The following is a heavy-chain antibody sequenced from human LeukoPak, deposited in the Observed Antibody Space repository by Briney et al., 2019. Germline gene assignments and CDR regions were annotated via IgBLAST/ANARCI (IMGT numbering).Heavy chain of an antibody. D-gene: IGHD3-10*01. J-gene: IGHJ4*02. Sequence: GGSLRLSCAASGFTFSSYGMHWVRQAPGKGLEWVAVISYDGSNKYYADSVKGRFTISRDNSKNTLYLQMNSPKAEDTDVYYGAKEVHTMIGGVIIPYFNYWGQGTLVTVSS. V-gene: IGHV3-30*18. CDR1: GFTFSSYG. CDR3: AKEVHTMIGGVIIPYFNY. CDR2: ISYDGSNK.